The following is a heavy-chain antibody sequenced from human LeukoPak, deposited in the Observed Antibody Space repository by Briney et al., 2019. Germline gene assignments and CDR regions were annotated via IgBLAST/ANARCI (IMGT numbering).Heavy chain of an antibody. V-gene: IGHV3-7*01. CDR2: IKQDGSET. CDR3: ARDKIVGATTLDY. D-gene: IGHD1-26*01. J-gene: IGHJ4*02. CDR1: GFTFSSYW. Sequence: GGSLRLSCVTSGFTFSSYWMSWVRQAPGKGLEWVANIKQDGSETYYVGSVKGRFTISRVNAKNSLYLQVNSLRAEDTAVYYCARDKIVGATTLDYWGQGTLVTVSS.